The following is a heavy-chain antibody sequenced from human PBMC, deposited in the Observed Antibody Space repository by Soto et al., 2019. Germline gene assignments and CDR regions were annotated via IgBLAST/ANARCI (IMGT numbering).Heavy chain of an antibody. D-gene: IGHD3-22*01. CDR3: ARDRDYYDSSGIDY. Sequence: QVQLVESGGGVVQPGRSLRLSCAASGFTFSSYAMHWVRQAPGKGLEWVAVISYDGSNKYYADSVKGRFTISRDNSKNTLYLQMNSLRAEDTAVYYCARDRDYYDSSGIDYWDQGTLVTVSS. CDR2: ISYDGSNK. CDR1: GFTFSSYA. J-gene: IGHJ4*02. V-gene: IGHV3-30-3*01.